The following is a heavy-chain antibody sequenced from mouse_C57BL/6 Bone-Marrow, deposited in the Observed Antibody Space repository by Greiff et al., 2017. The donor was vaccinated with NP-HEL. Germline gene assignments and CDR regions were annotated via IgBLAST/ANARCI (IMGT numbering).Heavy chain of an antibody. CDR2: INPNNGGT. J-gene: IGHJ2*01. CDR3: ARSFYYFDY. Sequence: VQLQQSGPELVKPGASVKISCKASGYTFTDYYMNWVKQSHGKSLEWIGDINPNNGGTSYHPKFKGKATLTVDKSSSTADMELRSLTSEDSAVYYCARSFYYFDYWGQGTTLTVSS. CDR1: GYTFTDYY. V-gene: IGHV1-26*01.